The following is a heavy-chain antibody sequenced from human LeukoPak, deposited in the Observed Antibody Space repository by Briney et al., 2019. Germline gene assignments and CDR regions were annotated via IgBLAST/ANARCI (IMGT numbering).Heavy chain of an antibody. CDR3: TIPAAGFVDY. J-gene: IGHJ4*02. D-gene: IGHD2-2*02. CDR1: GGTFSSYA. CDR2: IIPIFGTA. Sequence: GASVKVSCKASGGTFSSYAISWVRQAPGQGLEWMGGIIPIFGTANYAQKFQGRVTITADKSTSTAYMELSSLRSEDTAVYYCTIPAAGFVDYWGQGTLVTVSS. V-gene: IGHV1-69*06.